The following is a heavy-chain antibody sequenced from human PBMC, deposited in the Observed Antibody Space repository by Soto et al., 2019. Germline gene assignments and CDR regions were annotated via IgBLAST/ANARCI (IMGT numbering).Heavy chain of an antibody. CDR3: ARVGSSGWSPDY. D-gene: IGHD6-19*01. CDR1: GGSISGHY. Sequence: SETLSLTCTVSGGSISGHYWIWIRQSPGKGLEWIGYIFYTGSTYYNPSLKSRVTLSADTSKNQFSLRLSSVTAADTAVYYCARVGSSGWSPDYWGQGTLVTVSS. J-gene: IGHJ4*02. V-gene: IGHV4-59*11. CDR2: IFYTGST.